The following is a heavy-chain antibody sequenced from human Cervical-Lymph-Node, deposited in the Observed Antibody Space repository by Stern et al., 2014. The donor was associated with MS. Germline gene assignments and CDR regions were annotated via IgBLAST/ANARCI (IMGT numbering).Heavy chain of an antibody. CDR3: VSGNADVLQAFDI. Sequence: QMQLVQSGGGVVQPGRSLKLSCEVSGFTRSNYALHWVRQAPGKGLEWVAVFDNDGMNKNYADSVKGRFTTSRDSSKNTLYLHMSSLRLDDSAIYFCVSGNADVLQAFDIWGQGTLVTVS. D-gene: IGHD1-1*01. CDR1: GFTRSNYA. J-gene: IGHJ3*02. CDR2: FDNDGMNK. V-gene: IGHV3-30*04.